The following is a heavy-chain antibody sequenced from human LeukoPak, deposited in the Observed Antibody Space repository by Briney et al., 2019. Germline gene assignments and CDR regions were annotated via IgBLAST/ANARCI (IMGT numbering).Heavy chain of an antibody. D-gene: IGHD1-26*01. CDR2: INPNSGGT. V-gene: IGHV1-2*02. Sequence: ASVKVSCKASGYTFTGYYIHWVRQAPGQGLEWMGWINPNSGGTNYAQKFQGRVTMTRDTSISTAYMELSRLRSDDTAVYYCARDGASGSYGNDYWGQGTLVTVSS. CDR3: ARDGASGSYGNDY. CDR1: GYTFTGYY. J-gene: IGHJ4*02.